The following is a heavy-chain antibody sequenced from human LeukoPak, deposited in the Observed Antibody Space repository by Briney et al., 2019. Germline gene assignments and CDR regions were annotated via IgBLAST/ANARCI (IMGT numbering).Heavy chain of an antibody. CDR2: IFNSGST. Sequence: SETLSLTCTVSGGSISSYYWSWIRQPPGKGLEWIGNIFNSGSTNYNPSLKSRASISVDTSKSQFSLKLSSVTAADTAVYYCARDGDLGGAFDIWGRGTMVTVSS. CDR1: GGSISSYY. D-gene: IGHD4-23*01. J-gene: IGHJ3*02. V-gene: IGHV4-59*01. CDR3: ARDGDLGGAFDI.